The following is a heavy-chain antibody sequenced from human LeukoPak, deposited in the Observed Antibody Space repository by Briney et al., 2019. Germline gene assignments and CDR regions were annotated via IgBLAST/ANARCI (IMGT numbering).Heavy chain of an antibody. CDR1: GGSISSHY. CDR2: IYYSGST. V-gene: IGHV4-59*11. Sequence: SETLSLTCTVSGGSISSHYWSWIRQPPGKGLEWIGYIYYSGSTNYNPSLKSRVTISVDTSKNQFPLKLSSVTAADTAVYYCARAGDPYYYDSSGIFDYWGQGTLVTVSS. J-gene: IGHJ4*02. CDR3: ARAGDPYYYDSSGIFDY. D-gene: IGHD3-22*01.